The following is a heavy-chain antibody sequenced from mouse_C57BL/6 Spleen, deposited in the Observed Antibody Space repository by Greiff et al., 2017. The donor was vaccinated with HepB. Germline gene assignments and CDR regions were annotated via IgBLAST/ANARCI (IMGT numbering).Heavy chain of an antibody. CDR3: ARTYSNYVYAMDY. J-gene: IGHJ4*01. D-gene: IGHD2-5*01. V-gene: IGHV1-64*01. CDR2: IHPNSGST. Sequence: VQLQQPGAELVKPGASVKLSCKASGYTFTSYWMHWVKQRPGQGLEWIGMIHPNSGSTNYNEKFKSKATLTVDKSSSTAYRQLSSLTSEDSAVYYCARTYSNYVYAMDYWGQGTSVTVSS. CDR1: GYTFTSYW.